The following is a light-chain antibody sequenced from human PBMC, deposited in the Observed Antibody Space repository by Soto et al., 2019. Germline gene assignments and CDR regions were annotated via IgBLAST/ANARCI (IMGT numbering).Light chain of an antibody. J-gene: IGKJ3*01. V-gene: IGKV1-16*02. CDR3: QQDSNYPFT. CDR1: QGISNY. Sequence: DIQMTQSPSSLSASVGDRVTITCRASQGISNYLAWFQQKPGKAPKSLIYAASNLQSGVPSKFSGSGSGTDFTLTISSLHPKDFATYYCQQDSNYPFTFGPGTKVDIK. CDR2: AAS.